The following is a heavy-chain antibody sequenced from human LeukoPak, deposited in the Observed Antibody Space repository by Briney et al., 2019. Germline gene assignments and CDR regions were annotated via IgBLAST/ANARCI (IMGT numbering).Heavy chain of an antibody. CDR2: INHSGST. CDR1: GGSFRGYY. Sequence: SETLSLTCAVYGGSFRGYYWSWIRQPPGKGLEWIGEINHSGSTNYNSSLKSRVTISVDTSKNQFSLKLSSVTAADTAVYYCARGLFLVSSLAFDYWGQGTLVTVSS. J-gene: IGHJ4*02. V-gene: IGHV4-34*01. D-gene: IGHD3-16*02. CDR3: ARGLFLVSSLAFDY.